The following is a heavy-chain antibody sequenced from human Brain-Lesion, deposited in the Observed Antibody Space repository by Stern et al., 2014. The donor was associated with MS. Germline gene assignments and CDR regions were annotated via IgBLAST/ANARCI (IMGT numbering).Heavy chain of an antibody. CDR3: ARGESSRYYYYFDY. Sequence: QVQLVESGPGLVKPSQTLSLTCNVSGDSISSGDNYWSWIRQSPGKGLEWIGYIYYIGSTFYNPSLKSRVTISVDTSQNQFSLRLSSVTAADTAVYYCARGESSRYYYYFDYWGQGTLVTVYS. CDR2: IYYIGST. D-gene: IGHD3-22*01. J-gene: IGHJ4*02. V-gene: IGHV4-30-4*01. CDR1: GDSISSGDNY.